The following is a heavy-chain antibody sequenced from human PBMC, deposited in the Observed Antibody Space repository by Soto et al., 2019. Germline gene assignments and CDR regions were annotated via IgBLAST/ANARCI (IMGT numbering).Heavy chain of an antibody. CDR2: IYYNGRT. J-gene: IGHJ4*02. D-gene: IGHD3-22*01. Sequence: QVQLQESGPGLVKPSQTLSLTCTVSGGSITSGDYYWSWIRQHPEKGLEWLGYIYYNGRTSYNPSLKGRLTISSDTSRNQVSLQLDSVTAADTAKYYCARDGVRGYYDYWGQGSLVTVSS. CDR1: GGSITSGDYY. V-gene: IGHV4-31*03. CDR3: ARDGVRGYYDY.